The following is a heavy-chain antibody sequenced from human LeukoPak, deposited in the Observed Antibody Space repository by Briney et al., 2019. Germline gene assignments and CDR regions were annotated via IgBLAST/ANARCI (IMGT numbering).Heavy chain of an antibody. V-gene: IGHV4-59*01. J-gene: IGHJ6*02. D-gene: IGHD3-22*01. CDR3: ARPMIAGNYYGMDV. Sequence: PSETLSLTCNVSGGSISSYYWSWIRQPPGKGLEWIGYIYYSGSTNYNPSLKSRVTISVDTSKNQFSLKLSSVTAADTAVYYCARPMIAGNYYGMDVWGQGTTVTVSS. CDR2: IYYSGST. CDR1: GGSISSYY.